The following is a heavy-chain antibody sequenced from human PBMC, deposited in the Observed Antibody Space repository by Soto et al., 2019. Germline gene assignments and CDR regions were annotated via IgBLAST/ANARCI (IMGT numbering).Heavy chain of an antibody. V-gene: IGHV4-30-4*01. CDR1: CDSIRSGDYY. Sequence: SETLSLTCSVTCDSIRSGDYYWNWIRQSPGKGLEWIGRIYYSGNTYYKPSLKSRFTISVDTSKNQFSLKVTSVTAADTAVYYCARAAGYYYHGMDVWGQGTTVTVSS. CDR3: ARAAGYYYHGMDV. CDR2: IYYSGNT. J-gene: IGHJ6*02.